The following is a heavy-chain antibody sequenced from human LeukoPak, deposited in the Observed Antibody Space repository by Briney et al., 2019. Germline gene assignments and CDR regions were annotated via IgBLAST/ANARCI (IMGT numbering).Heavy chain of an antibody. CDR2: INHSGST. Sequence: PSETLSLTGAVYGGSFSGYYWSWIRQPPGKGLEWIGEINHSGSTNYNPSLKSRVTISVDTSKNQFSLKLSSVTATDTAVYYCARVNSGSSGSYYFDYWGQGTLVTVSS. CDR3: ARVNSGSSGSYYFDY. J-gene: IGHJ4*02. CDR1: GGSFSGYY. D-gene: IGHD3-22*01. V-gene: IGHV4-34*01.